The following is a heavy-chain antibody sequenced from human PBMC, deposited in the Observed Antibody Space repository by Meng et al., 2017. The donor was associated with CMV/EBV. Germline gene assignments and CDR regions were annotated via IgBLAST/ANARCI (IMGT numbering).Heavy chain of an antibody. Sequence: EPGPGLVNPSETPSLPRNGVGASISIISYYWGWIRQPPGKGVEWIGSIYYSGSTYYNPSLKSRVTISVDTSKNQFSLKLSSVTAADTAVYYCVTWLWFGELSGYYFDYWGQGTLVTVSS. V-gene: IGHV4-39*07. CDR2: IYYSGST. CDR3: VTWLWFGELSGYYFDY. CDR1: GASISIISYY. J-gene: IGHJ4*02. D-gene: IGHD3-10*01.